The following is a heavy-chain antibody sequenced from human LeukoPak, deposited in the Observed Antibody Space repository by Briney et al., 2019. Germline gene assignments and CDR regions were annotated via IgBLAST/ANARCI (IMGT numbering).Heavy chain of an antibody. CDR2: IYYSGDT. CDR3: VRRDYTGWYDF. CDR1: GGSISSSSYY. J-gene: IGHJ5*01. D-gene: IGHD2-8*02. Sequence: SETLSLTCTVSGGSISSSSYYWAWIRQPPGKGLEWIGTIYYSGDTYYNPSLESRVTMSVDTSKNQFSLKLSSVTAADTAVYYCVRRDYTGWYDFWGQGTLVTVSS. V-gene: IGHV4-39*01.